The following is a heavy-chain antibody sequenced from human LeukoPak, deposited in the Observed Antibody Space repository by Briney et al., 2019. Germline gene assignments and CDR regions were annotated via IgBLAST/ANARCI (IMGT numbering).Heavy chain of an antibody. CDR3: ARDLRATMVRGVIIAPGY. J-gene: IGHJ4*02. CDR2: INPNSGGT. D-gene: IGHD3-10*01. CDR1: GDTFTGYY. V-gene: IGHV1-2*02. Sequence: ASVKVSCKASGDTFTGYYMHWVRQAPGQGLEWMGWINPNSGGTNYAQKFQGRVTMTRDTSISTAYMELSRLRSDDTAVYYCARDLRATMVRGVIIAPGYWGQGTLVTVSS.